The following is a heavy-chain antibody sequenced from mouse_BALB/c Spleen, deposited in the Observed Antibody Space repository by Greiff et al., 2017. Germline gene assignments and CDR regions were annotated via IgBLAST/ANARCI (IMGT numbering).Heavy chain of an antibody. CDR1: GFSLTGYG. CDR3: ARDYGGAY. V-gene: IGHV2-6-7*01. CDR2: IWGDGST. J-gene: IGHJ2*01. D-gene: IGHD1-1*01. Sequence: QVQLKQSGPGLVAPSQSLSITCTVSGFSLTGYGLNWVRQPPGKGLEWLGMIWGDGSTDYNSALKSRLSISKDNSKSQVFLKMNSLQTDDTARYYCARDYGGAYWGQGTTLTVSS.